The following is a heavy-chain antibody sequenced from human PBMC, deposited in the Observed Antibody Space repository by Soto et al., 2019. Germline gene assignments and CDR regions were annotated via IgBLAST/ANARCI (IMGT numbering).Heavy chain of an antibody. D-gene: IGHD3-10*01. V-gene: IGHV1-69*13. J-gene: IGHJ4*02. CDR1: GGTFSSYA. CDR3: ARTNTMVLFS. CDR2: IIPIFGTA. Sequence: GASVKVSCKASGGTFSSYAISWVRQAPGQGLEWMGGIIPIFGTANYAQKFQGRVTITADESTSTAYMELSSLRSEDTAVYYCARTNTMVLFSWGQGTLVTVSS.